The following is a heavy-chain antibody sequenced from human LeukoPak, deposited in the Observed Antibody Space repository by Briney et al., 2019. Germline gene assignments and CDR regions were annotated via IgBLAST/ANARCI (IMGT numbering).Heavy chain of an antibody. D-gene: IGHD4-17*01. CDR2: INHSGST. V-gene: IGHV4-34*01. CDR1: GGSFSGYD. CDR3: AGDYYFDY. Sequence: PSETLSLTCAVYGGSFSGYDWSWIRQPPGKGLEWIGEINHSGSTNYNPSLKSRVTISVDTSKNQFSLKLSSVTAADTAVYYCAGDYYFDYWGQGTLVTVSS. J-gene: IGHJ4*02.